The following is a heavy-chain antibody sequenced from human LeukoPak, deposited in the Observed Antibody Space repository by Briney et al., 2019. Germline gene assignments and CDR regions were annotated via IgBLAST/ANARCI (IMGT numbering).Heavy chain of an antibody. V-gene: IGHV4-38-2*01. D-gene: IGHD3-3*01. Sequence: ASETLSLTCAVSGYSISSGYYWGWIRQPPGKGLEWIGSIYHSGSTYYNPSLKSRVTISVDTSNNQFSMTLGSVTASGPALDYLAGTTVLRFLEWLPSRLNWFDPWGQGTLVTVSS. J-gene: IGHJ5*02. CDR3: AGTTVLRFLEWLPSRLNWFDP. CDR1: GYSISSGYY. CDR2: IYHSGST.